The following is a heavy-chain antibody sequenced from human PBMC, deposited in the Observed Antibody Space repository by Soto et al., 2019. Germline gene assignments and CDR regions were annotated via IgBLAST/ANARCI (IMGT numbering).Heavy chain of an antibody. D-gene: IGHD3-22*01. J-gene: IGHJ4*02. Sequence: PSETLSLTCTVSGGSISSGGYYWNWIRQHPGKGLEWIGYTYYSGNTYYNPSLKSRVTMSVDTSKNQFSLRLSSVTAAGPAVYYCARDPHYTDSSVYYVSSGNFDSWGQGILVTVSS. CDR3: ARDPHYTDSSVYYVSSGNFDS. CDR2: TYYSGNT. CDR1: GGSISSGGYY. V-gene: IGHV4-31*03.